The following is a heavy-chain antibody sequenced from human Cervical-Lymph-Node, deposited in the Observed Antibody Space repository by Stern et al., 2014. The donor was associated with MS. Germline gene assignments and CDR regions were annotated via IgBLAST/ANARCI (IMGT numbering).Heavy chain of an antibody. J-gene: IGHJ4*02. CDR1: GFTFSSYA. CDR3: AKDSGFALTPESPFDY. Sequence: EVQLVESGGGLVQPGGSLRLSCAASGFTFSSYAMSWVRQAPGKGLEWVSAISGSGGSTYYADSVKGRFTISRDNSKNTLYLQMNSLRAEDTAVYYCAKDSGFALTPESPFDYWGQGTLVTVSS. V-gene: IGHV3-23*04. D-gene: IGHD6-19*01. CDR2: ISGSGGST.